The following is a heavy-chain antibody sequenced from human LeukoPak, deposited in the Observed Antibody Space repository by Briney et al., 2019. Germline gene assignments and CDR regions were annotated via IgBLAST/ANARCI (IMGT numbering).Heavy chain of an antibody. V-gene: IGHV1-2*02. J-gene: IGHJ4*02. CDR1: GYTFTGYY. D-gene: IGHD2-2*01. CDR3: ARDGEYCSSTSCYAAPSDY. Sequence: ASVKVSCKASGYTFTGYYMHWVRQAPGQGLEWMGWINPNSGGTNYAQKFQGRVTMTRDTSISTAYMELSRLRSDDTAVYYCARDGEYCSSTSCYAAPSDYWGQGTLVTVSS. CDR2: INPNSGGT.